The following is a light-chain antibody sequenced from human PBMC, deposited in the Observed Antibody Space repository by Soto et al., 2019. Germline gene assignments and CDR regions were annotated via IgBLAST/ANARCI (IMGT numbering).Light chain of an antibody. Sequence: DIVMTQSPDSLAVSLGERATINCKSSQSVLYSPNNKNSLAWYQQKPGQPPIRESGVPDRFSGSGSGTDFTLTISSLQAEDVAVYYCQQYYRTPPTFGQGTKVEIK. V-gene: IGKV4-1*01. CDR1: QSVLYSPNNKNS. J-gene: IGKJ1*01. CDR3: QQYYRTPPT.